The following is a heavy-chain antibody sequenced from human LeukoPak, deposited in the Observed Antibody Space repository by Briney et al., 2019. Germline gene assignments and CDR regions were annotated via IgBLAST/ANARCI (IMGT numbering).Heavy chain of an antibody. CDR2: FDPEDGET. D-gene: IGHD6-13*01. V-gene: IGHV1-24*01. CDR1: GYTLTELS. Sequence: ASVKVSCKVSGYTLTELSMHWVRQAPGKGLEWMGGFDPEDGETIYAQKFQGRVTMTEDTSTDTAYMELSSLRSEDTAVYYCATDQVAAAGDPHYFDYWGQGTLVTVSS. J-gene: IGHJ4*02. CDR3: ATDQVAAAGDPHYFDY.